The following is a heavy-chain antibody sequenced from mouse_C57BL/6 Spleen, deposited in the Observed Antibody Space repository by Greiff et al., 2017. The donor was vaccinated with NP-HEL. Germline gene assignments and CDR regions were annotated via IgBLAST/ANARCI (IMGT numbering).Heavy chain of an antibody. V-gene: IGHV5-17*01. D-gene: IGHD1-1*01. CDR2: ISSGSSTI. Sequence: EVMLVESGGGLVKPGGSLKLSCAASGFTFSDYGMHWVRQAPEKGLEWVAYISSGSSTIYYADTVKGRFTISRDNAKNTLFLQMTSLRSEDTAMYYCARITTVVATGAMDYWGQGTSVTVSS. CDR3: ARITTVVATGAMDY. CDR1: GFTFSDYG. J-gene: IGHJ4*01.